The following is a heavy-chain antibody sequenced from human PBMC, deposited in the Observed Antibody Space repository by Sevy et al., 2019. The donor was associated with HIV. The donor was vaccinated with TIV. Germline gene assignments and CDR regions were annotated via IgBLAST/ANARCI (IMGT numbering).Heavy chain of an antibody. CDR2: IGTSGSTT. CDR3: AKGDTHRRRDF. V-gene: IGHV3-23*01. Sequence: GGSLRLSCAASAVPFSNYAMSWVRQAPGKGLEWVSTIGTSGSTTNYAGPVRGRFTISRVNSRNTLYLQMNTLRVEDTAVYYCAKGDTHRRRDFWGQGTLVTVSS. CDR1: AVPFSNYA. J-gene: IGHJ4*02.